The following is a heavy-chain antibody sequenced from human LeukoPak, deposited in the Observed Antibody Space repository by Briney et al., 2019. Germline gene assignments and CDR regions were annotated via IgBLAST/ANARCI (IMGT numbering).Heavy chain of an antibody. CDR2: ISGSGGST. V-gene: IGHV3-23*01. D-gene: IGHD5-18*01. CDR1: GFTFSSYA. Sequence: GGSLRLSCAAYGFTFSSYAMSWVRQAPGKGLEWVSAISGSGGSTHYADSVKGRFTISRDNSKNTLYLQMNSLRAEDTGVYYCAKERRQLWLLWFDPWGQGTLVTVSS. J-gene: IGHJ5*02. CDR3: AKERRQLWLLWFDP.